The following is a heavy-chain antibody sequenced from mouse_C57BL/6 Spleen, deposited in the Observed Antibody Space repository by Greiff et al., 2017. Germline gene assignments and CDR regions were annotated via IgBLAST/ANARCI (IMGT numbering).Heavy chain of an antibody. D-gene: IGHD2-2*01. CDR3: SRQIYYGYDDMFAY. CDR1: GYAFSSSW. CDR2: IDPGDGDT. J-gene: IGHJ3*01. V-gene: IGHV1-82*01. Sequence: QVQLQQSGPELVKPGASVKISCKASGYAFSSSWMNWVKQRPGKGLEWIGRIDPGDGDTNYNGKFKGKATLTADKSSRTAYMQLSSLSSEDSAVYFCSRQIYYGYDDMFAYWRQGTLVTVSA.